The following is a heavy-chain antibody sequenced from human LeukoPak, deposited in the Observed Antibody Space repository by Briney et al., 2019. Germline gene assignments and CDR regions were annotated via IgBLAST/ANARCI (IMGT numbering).Heavy chain of an antibody. D-gene: IGHD3-3*01. CDR2: INPNSGGT. CDR3: ARSFYDPYYFYMDV. Sequence: ASVKVSCKASGYTFTGYYMHWVRQAPGQGLEWMGWINPNSGGTNYAQKFQGRVTMTRDTSISTAYMELSRLRSDDTAVYYCARSFYDPYYFYMDVWGKGTTVTVSS. CDR1: GYTFTGYY. J-gene: IGHJ6*03. V-gene: IGHV1-2*02.